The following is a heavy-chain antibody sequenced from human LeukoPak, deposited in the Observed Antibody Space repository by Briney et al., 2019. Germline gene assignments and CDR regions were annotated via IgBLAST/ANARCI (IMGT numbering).Heavy chain of an antibody. D-gene: IGHD6-19*01. J-gene: IGHJ3*02. CDR1: GGSTCGPTLY. V-gene: IGHV4-39*01. CDR3: ARLAALAGHRGAFDI. Sequence: PSGTLSLTSIVSGGSTCGPTLYSGSARQPARNGLEWLAYIYNNGNSFYHRSLKSRVAISIDMSKNQFSLHLSSVTAADAAIYYCARLAALAGHRGAFDIWGPGTMVTVSS. CDR2: IYNNGNS.